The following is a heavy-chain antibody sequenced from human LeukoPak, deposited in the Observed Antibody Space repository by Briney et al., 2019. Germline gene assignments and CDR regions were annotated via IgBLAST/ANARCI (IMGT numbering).Heavy chain of an antibody. J-gene: IGHJ4*02. Sequence: GGSLRLSCAASGLTFSNTWMAWVRQVPGKGLEWVANINGDGSVKYNVESVKGRFTISKDTARNSLYLQMNSLRAEDTAICYCARDPGYGALDYWGPGTQVTVSS. D-gene: IGHD4-17*01. CDR1: GLTFSNTW. CDR3: ARDPGYGALDY. V-gene: IGHV3-7*01. CDR2: INGDGSVK.